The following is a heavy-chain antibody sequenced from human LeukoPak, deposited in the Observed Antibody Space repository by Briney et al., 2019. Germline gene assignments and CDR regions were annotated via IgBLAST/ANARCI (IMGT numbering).Heavy chain of an antibody. CDR1: GFTFSSYA. Sequence: PGGSLRLSCAASGFTFSSYAMSWVRQAPGKGLEWVSAISGSGGSTYYADSVKGRFTISRDNSKNTLYLQMNSLRAEDTAVYYCASPRAANNYYYYYGMDVWGQGTTVTVSS. V-gene: IGHV3-23*01. CDR3: ASPRAANNYYYYYGMDV. CDR2: ISGSGGST. D-gene: IGHD6-13*01. J-gene: IGHJ6*02.